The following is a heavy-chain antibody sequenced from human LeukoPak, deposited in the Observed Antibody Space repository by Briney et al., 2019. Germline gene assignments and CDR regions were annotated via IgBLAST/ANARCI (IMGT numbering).Heavy chain of an antibody. V-gene: IGHV3-66*01. J-gene: IGHJ4*02. CDR3: ARAVDYGDFYPSPFDY. Sequence: PGGSLRLSCAASGFTVSSNYMSWVRQAPGKGLEWVSVIYSGGSTYYADSVKGRFTISRDNSKNTLYLQMNSLRAEDTAVYYCARAVDYGDFYPSPFDYWGQGTLVPVSS. CDR2: IYSGGST. CDR1: GFTVSSNY. D-gene: IGHD4-17*01.